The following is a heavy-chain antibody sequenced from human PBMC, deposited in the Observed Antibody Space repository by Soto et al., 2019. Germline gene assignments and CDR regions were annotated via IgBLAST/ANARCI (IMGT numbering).Heavy chain of an antibody. D-gene: IGHD3-10*01. V-gene: IGHV4-31*03. J-gene: IGHJ6*02. CDR3: ARDRSLSYGSVYYYYGMDV. Sequence: KPSETLSLTCTVSGGSISSGGYYWSWIRQHPGKGLEWIGYIYYSGSTYYNPSLKSRVTISVDTSKNQFSLKLSSVTAADTAVYYCARDRSLSYGSVYYYYGMDVWGQGTTVTVSS. CDR2: IYYSGST. CDR1: GGSISSGGYY.